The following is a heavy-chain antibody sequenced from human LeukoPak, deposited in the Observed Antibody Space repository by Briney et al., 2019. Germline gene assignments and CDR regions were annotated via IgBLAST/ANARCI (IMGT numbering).Heavy chain of an antibody. CDR1: GFTFSDYY. Sequence: GGSLRLSCAGSGFTFSDYYMNWIRQAPGKGLEYIPYISGSSSDTNYADSVKGRFTISRDNAKKSLYLQMNSLGAEDTAVYYCATRYYDFWSGYYSWDYWGQGTLVTVSS. CDR2: ISGSSSDT. J-gene: IGHJ4*02. V-gene: IGHV3-11*03. CDR3: ATRYYDFWSGYYSWDY. D-gene: IGHD3-3*01.